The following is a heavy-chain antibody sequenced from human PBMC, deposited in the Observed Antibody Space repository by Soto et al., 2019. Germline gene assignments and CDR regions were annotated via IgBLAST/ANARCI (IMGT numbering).Heavy chain of an antibody. CDR2: ISGLSSYI. CDR3: ARDPQQRLADSYYYGMDV. Sequence: EVQLVESGGGLVKPGGSLRLSCAASGFTFSRYGMSWVRQAPGKGLELVSSISGLSSYIYYADSVKGRFTVSRDNAKNSLYVQMNSLRAADTAVYYCARDPQQRLADSYYYGMDVWGQGTTVIVSS. V-gene: IGHV3-21*02. J-gene: IGHJ6*02. CDR1: GFTFSRYG. D-gene: IGHD6-25*01.